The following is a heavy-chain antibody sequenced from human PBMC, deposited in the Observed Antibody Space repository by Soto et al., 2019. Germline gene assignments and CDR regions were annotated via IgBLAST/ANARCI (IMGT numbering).Heavy chain of an antibody. V-gene: IGHV1-69*12. CDR3: ARDRRKYGSGSYSQYNWFDP. J-gene: IGHJ5*02. CDR1: GGTFSSYA. CDR2: IIPIFGTA. D-gene: IGHD3-10*01. Sequence: QVQLVQSGAEVKKPGSSVKVSCKASGGTFSSYAISWVRQAPGQGLEWMGGIIPIFGTANYAQKFQGRVTITADESTSTAYMALSSLRSEDTAGYYCARDRRKYGSGSYSQYNWFDPWGQGTLVTVSS.